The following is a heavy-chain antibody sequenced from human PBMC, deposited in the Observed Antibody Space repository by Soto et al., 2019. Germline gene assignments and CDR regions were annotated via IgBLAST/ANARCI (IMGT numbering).Heavy chain of an antibody. CDR3: ARDLRAVAGPDGGGYYGMDV. CDR2: IYYSGST. V-gene: IGHV4-31*03. CDR1: GGSISSGGYY. J-gene: IGHJ6*02. D-gene: IGHD6-19*01. Sequence: QVQLQESGPGLVKPSQTLSLTCTVSGGSISSGGYYWSWIRQHPGKGLEWIGYIYYSGSTYYNPYLKSRVTISVDTSKNQFSLKLSSVTAADTAVYYCARDLRAVAGPDGGGYYGMDVWGQGTTVTVSS.